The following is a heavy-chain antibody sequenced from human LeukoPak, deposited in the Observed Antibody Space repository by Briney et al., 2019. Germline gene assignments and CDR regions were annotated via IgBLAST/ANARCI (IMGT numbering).Heavy chain of an antibody. J-gene: IGHJ4*02. CDR1: GYTFTGYY. CDR3: ARNYDILTGYPFH. V-gene: IGHV1-2*02. Sequence: ASVKDSCKASGYTFTGYYMHWVRQAPGQGLEWMGWINPNSGGTNYAQKFQGRVTMTRDTSISTAYMELSRLRSDDTAVYYCARNYDILTGYPFHWGQGTLVTVSS. D-gene: IGHD3-9*01. CDR2: INPNSGGT.